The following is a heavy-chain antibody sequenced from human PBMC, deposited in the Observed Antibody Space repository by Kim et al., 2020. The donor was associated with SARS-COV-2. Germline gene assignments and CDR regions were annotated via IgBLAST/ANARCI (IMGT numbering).Heavy chain of an antibody. Sequence: SETLSLTCTVSGGSISDYYWNWIRQPPGKGLEWIGYIFYSENTNYNPSLKSNYNPSLKSRVTISLDTSKNQISLKLSSVTAADTAVYYCSTSPSGAAGAVGRYWGQGSLVTVSS. V-gene: IGHV4-59*01. CDR3: STSPSGAAGAVGRY. CDR1: GGSISDYY. J-gene: IGHJ4*02. CDR2: IFYSENTNYNPSLKS. D-gene: IGHD2-8*02.